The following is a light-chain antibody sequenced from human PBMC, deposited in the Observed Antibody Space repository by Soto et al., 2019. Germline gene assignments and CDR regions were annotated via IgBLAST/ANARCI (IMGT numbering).Light chain of an antibody. Sequence: EIVMTQSPATLSVSPGESATLSCRASQSIASNLAWYQQRPGQAPRLLIYGTSTRATGIPARFSGTGSGTEFTLTISSLQSEDFALYYCQQYNDWPLTFGQGTKVDIK. CDR2: GTS. CDR3: QQYNDWPLT. J-gene: IGKJ1*01. CDR1: QSIASN. V-gene: IGKV3-15*01.